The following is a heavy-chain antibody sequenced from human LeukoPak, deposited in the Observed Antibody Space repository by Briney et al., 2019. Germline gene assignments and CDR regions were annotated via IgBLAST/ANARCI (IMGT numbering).Heavy chain of an antibody. CDR1: GFTFSSYG. CDR3: ARDYAGENWFDP. CDR2: IWYDGGNK. D-gene: IGHD3-16*01. J-gene: IGHJ5*02. V-gene: IGHV3-33*01. Sequence: RSLRLSCAASGFTFSSYGMHWVRQAPGKGLEWVAVIWYDGGNKYYADSVKGRFTISRDNSKNTLYLQTNSLRAEDTAVYYCARDYAGENWFDPWGQGTLVTVSS.